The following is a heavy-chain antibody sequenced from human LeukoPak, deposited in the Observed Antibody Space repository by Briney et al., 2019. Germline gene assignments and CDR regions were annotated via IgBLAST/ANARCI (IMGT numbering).Heavy chain of an antibody. CDR2: INPNSGGT. J-gene: IGHJ4*02. CDR3: ASPYEDSSGYTDY. CDR1: GYTFTGYY. Sequence: ASVKVSCKASGYTFTGYYMHWVRQAPGQGLEWMGWINPNSGGTNYAKKFQGRVTMTRDTSISTAYMELSRLRSDDTAVYYCASPYEDSSGYTDYWGQGTLVTVSS. V-gene: IGHV1-2*02. D-gene: IGHD3-22*01.